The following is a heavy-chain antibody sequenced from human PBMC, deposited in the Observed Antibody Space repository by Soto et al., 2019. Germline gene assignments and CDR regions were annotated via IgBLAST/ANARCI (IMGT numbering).Heavy chain of an antibody. CDR2: ISYDGSNK. J-gene: IGHJ4*02. Sequence: QMQLVESGGGVVQPGRSLRLSCAASGFTFSSYAMHWVRQAPGKGLEWVAVISYDGSNKYYADSVKGRFTISRDNSKNTLYLQMNSLRAEDTAVYYCARDDHRYWGQGTLVTVSS. CDR1: GFTFSSYA. CDR3: ARDDHRY. V-gene: IGHV3-30-3*01.